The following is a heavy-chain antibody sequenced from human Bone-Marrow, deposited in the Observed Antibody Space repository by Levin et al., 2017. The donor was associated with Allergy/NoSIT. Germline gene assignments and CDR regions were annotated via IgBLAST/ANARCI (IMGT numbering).Heavy chain of an antibody. CDR3: ARDRRRLGYSYGKTTDYGMDG. D-gene: IGHD5-18*01. V-gene: IGHV3-11*01. J-gene: IGHJ6*02. CDR1: GFTFSDYY. Sequence: GESLKISCAASGFTFSDYYMSWIRQAPGKGLEWVSYISSSGSTIYYADSVKGRFTISRDNAKNSLYLQMNSLRAEDTAVYYCARDRRRLGYSYGKTTDYGMDGWGQGTTVTVSS. CDR2: ISSSGSTI.